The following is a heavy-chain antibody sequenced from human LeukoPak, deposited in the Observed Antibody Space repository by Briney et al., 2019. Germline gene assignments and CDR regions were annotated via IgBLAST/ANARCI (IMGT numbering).Heavy chain of an antibody. CDR2: ITNDGSST. CDR1: GLTFSSHW. Sequence: GGSLRLSCAASGLTFSSHWMHWVRQAPGKGLVWVSRITNDGSSTTYADSVKGRFTISRDNAKNMLYLQVNSLRDEDTAVYYCARAPVGLKADAFDVWGQGTMVTVSS. J-gene: IGHJ3*01. CDR3: ARAPVGLKADAFDV. D-gene: IGHD1-26*01. V-gene: IGHV3-74*01.